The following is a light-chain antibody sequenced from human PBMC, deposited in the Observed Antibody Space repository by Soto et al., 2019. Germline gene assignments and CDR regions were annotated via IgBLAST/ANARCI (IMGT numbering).Light chain of an antibody. J-gene: IGLJ3*02. CDR3: AAWDDSLNGWV. CDR2: TND. V-gene: IGLV1-44*01. CDR1: SFNIGRNP. Sequence: QSVLTQPPSASGTPGQRVTISCSGSSFNIGRNPVNWYQQFPGTAPKLLIYTNDQRPSGVPDRFSGSKSGTSASLAISGHQSEDEADYYCAAWDDSLNGWVFGGGTKLTVL.